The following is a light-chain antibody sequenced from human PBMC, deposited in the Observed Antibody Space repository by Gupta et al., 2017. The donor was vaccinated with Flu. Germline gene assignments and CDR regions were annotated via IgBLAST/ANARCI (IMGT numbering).Light chain of an antibody. CDR3: QQSSIWLN. J-gene: IGKJ4*01. V-gene: IGKV3-11*01. CDR2: DAS. CDR1: QSVSSY. Sequence: PGERATPSCRASQSVSSYLAWYQQKPGQAPRLLIYDASNRVTGIPARFSGSGSGTDFTLTISSLEPEDFAVYYCQQSSIWLNFGGGTKVEIK.